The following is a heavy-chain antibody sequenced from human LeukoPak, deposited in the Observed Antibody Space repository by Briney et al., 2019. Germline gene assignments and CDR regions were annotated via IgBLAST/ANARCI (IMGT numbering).Heavy chain of an antibody. Sequence: APETLSLTCAVYGGSFSGYYWSWIRQPPGKGLEWIGEINHSGSTNYNPSLKSRVTISVDTSKNQFSLKLSSVTAADTAVYYCARAVSIAAAGYYYYYYMDVWGKGTTVTVSS. J-gene: IGHJ6*03. CDR2: INHSGST. CDR3: ARAVSIAAAGYYYYYYMDV. V-gene: IGHV4-34*01. CDR1: GGSFSGYY. D-gene: IGHD6-13*01.